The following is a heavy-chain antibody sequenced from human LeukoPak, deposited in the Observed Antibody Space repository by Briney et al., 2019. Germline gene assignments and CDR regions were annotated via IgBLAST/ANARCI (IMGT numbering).Heavy chain of an antibody. CDR3: ARVYDILTGYYNVDY. D-gene: IGHD3-9*01. Sequence: ASVKVSCKASGYDFTSVGITWVRRAPGQGLEWMGWISAYNGNTNYAQKLQGRVTMTTDTSTSTAYMELRSLRSDDTAVYYCARVYDILTGYYNVDYWGQGTLVTVSS. J-gene: IGHJ4*02. CDR1: GYDFTSVG. CDR2: ISAYNGNT. V-gene: IGHV1-18*01.